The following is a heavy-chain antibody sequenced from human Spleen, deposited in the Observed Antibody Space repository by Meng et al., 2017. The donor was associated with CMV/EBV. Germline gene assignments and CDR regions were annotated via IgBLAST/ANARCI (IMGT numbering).Heavy chain of an antibody. CDR1: GVSFSNYA. CDR2: ISDFGSNK. D-gene: IGHD5-18*01. J-gene: IGHJ4*02. V-gene: IGHV3-30-3*01. CDR3: ARDLLRTEYSYGYN. Sequence: AASGVSFSNYAMDWVRQAPGKGLEWVAFISDFGSNKFYADSVEGRFTISRDNFKNTLYLHMNSLRVEDTALYYCARDLLRTEYSYGYNWGQGTLVTVSS.